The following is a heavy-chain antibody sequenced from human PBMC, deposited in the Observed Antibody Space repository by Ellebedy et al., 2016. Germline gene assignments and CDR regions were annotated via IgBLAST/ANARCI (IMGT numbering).Heavy chain of an antibody. CDR3: AKSGESAYYFDF. CDR1: GFTFSNYN. CDR2: ISGSRTYI. J-gene: IGHJ4*02. Sequence: GGSLRLXXVASGFTFSNYNVNWVRQAPGKGLEWVSSISGSRTYIYYADSMKGRFTISRDNAKNSLFLQMNSLRAEDTAVYYCAKSGESAYYFDFWGQGTPVTVSS. D-gene: IGHD3-10*01. V-gene: IGHV3-21*01.